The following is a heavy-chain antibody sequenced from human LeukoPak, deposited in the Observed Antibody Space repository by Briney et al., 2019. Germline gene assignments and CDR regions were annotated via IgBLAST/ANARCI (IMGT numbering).Heavy chain of an antibody. Sequence: ASVKVSCKASGYTFTGYYMHWVRQAPGQGLEWMGWINPNSGGTNYAQTFQGRVTMTRDMSISTAYMELSRLRSDDTAVYYCARDLGIVDLFYMDVWGKGTTVTVSS. CDR2: INPNSGGT. D-gene: IGHD2-21*01. CDR1: GYTFTGYY. V-gene: IGHV1-2*02. CDR3: ARDLGIVDLFYMDV. J-gene: IGHJ6*03.